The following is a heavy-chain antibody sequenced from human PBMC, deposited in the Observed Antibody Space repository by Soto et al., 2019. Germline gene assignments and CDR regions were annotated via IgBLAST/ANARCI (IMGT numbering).Heavy chain of an antibody. D-gene: IGHD2-15*01. CDR2: ISYDGSNK. J-gene: IGHJ5*02. Sequence: PGGSLRLSCAASGFTFSSYAMHWVRQAPGKGLEWVAVISYDGSNKYYADSVKGRFTISRDNSKNTLYLQMNSLRAEDTAVYYCARDVVVVVAAKSPDPYNWFDPWGQGTLVTVSS. CDR3: ARDVVVVVAAKSPDPYNWFDP. V-gene: IGHV3-30-3*01. CDR1: GFTFSSYA.